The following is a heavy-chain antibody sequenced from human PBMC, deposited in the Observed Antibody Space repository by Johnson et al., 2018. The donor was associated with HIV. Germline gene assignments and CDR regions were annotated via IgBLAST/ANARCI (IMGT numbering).Heavy chain of an antibody. V-gene: IGHV3-53*01. CDR1: GFTVSSNY. D-gene: IGHD6-19*01. J-gene: IGHJ3*02. CDR3: AKDRSTGWYPAFDI. CDR2: IYSGGST. Sequence: VQLVESGGRLIQPGGSLRLSCAASGFTVSSNYMSWVRQAPGKGLEWVSVIYSGGSTYYADSVKGRFTISRDNSKNTLYLQMNSLRAEDTAVYYCAKDRSTGWYPAFDIWGQGTMVTVSS.